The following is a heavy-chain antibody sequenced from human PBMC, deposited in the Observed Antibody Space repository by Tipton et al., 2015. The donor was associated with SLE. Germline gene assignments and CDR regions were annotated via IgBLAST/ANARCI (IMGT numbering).Heavy chain of an antibody. D-gene: IGHD6-13*01. Sequence: SLRLSCGASGFSFSEYYMAWIRQAPGKGLEWVSSITSSSSYIYYADSVKGRFTISRDNAKNSLYLQMNSLRAEDTAVYYCARVYSSNWYDYYYMDVWGKGTTVTVSS. V-gene: IGHV3-21*01. CDR3: ARVYSSNWYDYYYMDV. CDR2: ITSSSSYI. CDR1: GFSFSEYY. J-gene: IGHJ6*03.